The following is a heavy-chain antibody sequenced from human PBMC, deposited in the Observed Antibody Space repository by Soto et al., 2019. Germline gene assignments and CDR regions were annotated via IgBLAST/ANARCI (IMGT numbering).Heavy chain of an antibody. CDR1: GGSISSGSYS. CDR2: IYHSGST. D-gene: IGHD4-17*01. V-gene: IGHV4-30-2*01. Sequence: QLQLQESGSGLVKPSQTLSLTCAVSGGSISSGSYSWSWIRQPPGKSLEWIGYIYHSGSTNYNPSLMSRVTISVDRSNNQFSLKLSSVTAADTAIYYCARFSGDYRTWFDPWGQGTLATVSS. CDR3: ARFSGDYRTWFDP. J-gene: IGHJ5*02.